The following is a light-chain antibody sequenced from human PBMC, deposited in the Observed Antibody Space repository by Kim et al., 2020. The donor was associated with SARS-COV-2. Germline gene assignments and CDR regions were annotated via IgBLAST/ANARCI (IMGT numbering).Light chain of an antibody. CDR1: QSVSSN. CDR2: GAS. CDR3: QQYNNWPPWT. J-gene: IGKJ1*01. Sequence: SAGERATHSRRASQSVSSNLAWYQQKPGQAPRLLIYGASNRATGIPARFSGSGSGTEFTLTISSLQSEDFAVYYCQQYNNWPPWTFGQGTKVDIK. V-gene: IGKV3-15*01.